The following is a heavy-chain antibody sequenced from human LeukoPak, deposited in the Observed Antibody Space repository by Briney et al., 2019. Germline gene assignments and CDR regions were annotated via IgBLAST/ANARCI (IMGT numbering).Heavy chain of an antibody. D-gene: IGHD7-27*01. CDR2: ISWNSGSI. CDR1: GFTFDDYA. Sequence: GGSLRLSCAASGFTFDDYAMHWVRQAPGKGLEWVSGISWNSGSIGYADSVKGRFTISRDNAKNSLYLQMNSLRAEDTALYYCAKDSGDEYNWFDPWGQGTLVTVSS. V-gene: IGHV3-9*01. CDR3: AKDSGDEYNWFDP. J-gene: IGHJ5*02.